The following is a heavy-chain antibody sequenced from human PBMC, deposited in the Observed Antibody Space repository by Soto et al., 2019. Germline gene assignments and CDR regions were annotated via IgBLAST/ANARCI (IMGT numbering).Heavy chain of an antibody. Sequence: LRLSCAASGFTFSTYAMSWVRQAPGKGLEWVSSISGSGGSTYYADSVKGRFTISRDNSKNTLYLQMNSLRAEDTAVYYCAKDHPYSGTYYTAYYYYYGMDVWGQGTTVTVSS. CDR3: AKDHPYSGTYYTAYYYYYGMDV. J-gene: IGHJ6*02. CDR1: GFTFSTYA. D-gene: IGHD1-26*01. V-gene: IGHV3-23*01. CDR2: ISGSGGST.